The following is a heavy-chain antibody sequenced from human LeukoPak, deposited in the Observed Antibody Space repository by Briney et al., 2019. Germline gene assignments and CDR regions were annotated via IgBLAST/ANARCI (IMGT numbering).Heavy chain of an antibody. CDR3: ARARYVNSFYAFDI. V-gene: IGHV4-59*01. CDR2: LSKSGNT. D-gene: IGHD3-9*01. Sequence: SETLAVTRTVSGGSISSYYWSWIRLPPGKGLEWIGYLSKSGNTNYSPSLKSRVTIFGDTSKNQFFLKLSSVTAADTAVYYCARARYVNSFYAFDIWGQGTFVTVSS. CDR1: GGSISSYY. J-gene: IGHJ3*02.